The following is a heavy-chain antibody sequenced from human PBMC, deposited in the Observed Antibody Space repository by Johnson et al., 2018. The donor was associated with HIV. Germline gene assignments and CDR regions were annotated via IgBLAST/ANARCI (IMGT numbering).Heavy chain of an antibody. J-gene: IGHJ3*02. CDR2: ISYDGSNK. CDR1: GFTFSSYA. CDR3: ARDRYYDSSGSHAFDI. Sequence: QEKLVESGGGVVRPGGSLRLSCAASGFTFSSYALHWVRQAPGKGLEWVAVISYDGSNKYYADSVKGRFTISRDNSKNTLYLQMNSLRAEDTAVYYCARDRYYDSSGSHAFDIWGQGTMVTVSS. D-gene: IGHD3-22*01. V-gene: IGHV3-30*04.